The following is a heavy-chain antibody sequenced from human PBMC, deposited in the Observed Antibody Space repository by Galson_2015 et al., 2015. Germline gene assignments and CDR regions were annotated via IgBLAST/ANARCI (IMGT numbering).Heavy chain of an antibody. V-gene: IGHV3-9*01. J-gene: IGHJ4*02. CDR1: GFTFDDIA. Sequence: SLRLSCAASGFTFDDIAMHWVRHAPGKGLEWVSGISWDSGSIGYADSVKGRFTISRDNAKDSLYLQMNSLRAEDTAFYYCAKAFDTSAYYYYDNWGQGTLVTVSS. CDR2: ISWDSGSI. D-gene: IGHD3-22*01. CDR3: AKAFDTSAYYYYDN.